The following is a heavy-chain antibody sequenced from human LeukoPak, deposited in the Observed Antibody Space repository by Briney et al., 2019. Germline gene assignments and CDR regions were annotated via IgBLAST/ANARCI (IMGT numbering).Heavy chain of an antibody. CDR1: GGSISSYY. CDR3: ARALKNHDYFNWFDP. CDR2: IYYSGST. D-gene: IGHD2/OR15-2a*01. J-gene: IGHJ5*02. V-gene: IGHV4-59*01. Sequence: SETLSLTCTVSGGSISSYYWSWIRQPPGKGLEWIGYIYYSGSTNYNPSLKSRVTISVDTSKNQFSLKLSSVTAADTAVYYCARALKNHDYFNWFDPWGQGALVTVSS.